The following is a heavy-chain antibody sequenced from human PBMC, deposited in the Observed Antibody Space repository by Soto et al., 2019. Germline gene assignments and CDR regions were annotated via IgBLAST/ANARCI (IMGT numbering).Heavy chain of an antibody. CDR2: INPYSGGA. CDR1: GYTFTDYF. V-gene: IGHV1-2*02. J-gene: IGHJ3*02. CDR3: ARLMHYSHYGGSSHSGFDM. Sequence: QVQLVQSGAEVKKPGASVKVSCEASGYTFTDYFIHWVRPAPGQGLEWIGWINPYSGGADLSQKFQGRVTMTRDTSLSIAYMEVSSLRSDDTAVFYCARLMHYSHYGGSSHSGFDMWGQGTLVTVSS. D-gene: IGHD2-21*01.